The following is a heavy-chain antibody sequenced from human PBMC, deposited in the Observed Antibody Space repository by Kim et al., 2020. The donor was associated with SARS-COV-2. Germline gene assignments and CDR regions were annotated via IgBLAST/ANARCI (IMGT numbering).Heavy chain of an antibody. CDR1: GFTFSNYW. V-gene: IGHV3-74*03. D-gene: IGHD3-22*01. CDR3: ARGYYNENGLV. J-gene: IGHJ4*02. Sequence: GGSLRLSCAASGFTFSNYWMHWVRQGPGKGPVWLSRINSDGSTTEYADSVKGRFTISRDNAKNTVYLQINSLRVEDTAMYYCARGYYNENGLVWGQGTPVTVSS. CDR2: INSDGSTT.